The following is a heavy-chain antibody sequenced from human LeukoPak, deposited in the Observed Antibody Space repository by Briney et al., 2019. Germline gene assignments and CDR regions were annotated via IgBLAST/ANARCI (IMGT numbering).Heavy chain of an antibody. CDR2: ISYDGSNK. J-gene: IGHJ1*01. D-gene: IGHD2-15*01. CDR3: ARDLCSGGSCYYFQH. Sequence: GGSLRVSCAASGFSFSDYAVHWVRQAPGKGLEWVAIISYDGSNKLYADSVKGRFTISRDNSKNTLYLQMNSLRAEDTAVYYCARDLCSGGSCYYFQHWGQGTLVTVSS. CDR1: GFSFSDYA. V-gene: IGHV3-30-3*01.